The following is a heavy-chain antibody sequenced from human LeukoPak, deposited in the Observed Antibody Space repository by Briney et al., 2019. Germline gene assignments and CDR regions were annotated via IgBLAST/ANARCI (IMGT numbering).Heavy chain of an antibody. Sequence: GGSLRLSCAASGFTVSSNYMSWVRQAPGKGLEWVSVIYSGGSTYNADSVKGRFTISRDNSKNTLYLQMNSLRAEDTAVYYCARVLRGAFDIWGQGTMVTVSS. CDR2: IYSGGST. V-gene: IGHV3-53*01. D-gene: IGHD3-10*01. J-gene: IGHJ3*02. CDR1: GFTVSSNY. CDR3: ARVLRGAFDI.